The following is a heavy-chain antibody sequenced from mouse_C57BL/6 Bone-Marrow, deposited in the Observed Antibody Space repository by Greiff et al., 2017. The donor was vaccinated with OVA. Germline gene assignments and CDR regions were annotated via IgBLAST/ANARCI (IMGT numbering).Heavy chain of an antibody. CDR3: ARHAGFAY. V-gene: IGHV5-12*01. CDR1: GFTFSDYY. J-gene: IGHJ3*01. CDR2: ISNGGGST. Sequence: DVQLVESGGGLVQPGGSLKLSCAASGFTFSDYYMYWVRQTPEKRLEWVAYISNGGGSTYYPDTVKGRFTISRDNAKNTLYLQMSRLKSEDTAMYYCARHAGFAYWGQGTLVTVSA.